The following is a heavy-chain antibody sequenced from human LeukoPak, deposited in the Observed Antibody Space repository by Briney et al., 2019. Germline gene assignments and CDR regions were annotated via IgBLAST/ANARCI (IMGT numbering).Heavy chain of an antibody. V-gene: IGHV3-30*18. Sequence: GGSLGLSCAASGFTFSSYGMHWVRQAPGKGLEWVAVISYDGSNKYYADSVKGRFTISRDNSKNTLYLQMNSLRAEDTAVYYCAKETDCSGGSCSFYYYYYGMDVWGKGTTVTVSS. CDR2: ISYDGSNK. CDR1: GFTFSSYG. J-gene: IGHJ6*04. CDR3: AKETDCSGGSCSFYYYYYGMDV. D-gene: IGHD2-15*01.